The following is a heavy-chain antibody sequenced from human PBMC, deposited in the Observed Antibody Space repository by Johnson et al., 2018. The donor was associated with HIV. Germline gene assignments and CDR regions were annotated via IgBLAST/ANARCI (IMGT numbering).Heavy chain of an antibody. V-gene: IGHV3-30-3*01. CDR3: AREKGERAAAFDI. CDR2: ISYDGSNK. CDR1: GFTFSEYY. J-gene: IGHJ3*02. Sequence: QVQLMESGGGLVRPGGSLRLSCAASGFTFSEYYMSWVRQSPGKGLEWVAVISYDGSNKYYADSVKGRFTISRDNSKNTLYLQMNSLKTEDTAVYYCAREKGERAAAFDIWGQGTMVTVSS.